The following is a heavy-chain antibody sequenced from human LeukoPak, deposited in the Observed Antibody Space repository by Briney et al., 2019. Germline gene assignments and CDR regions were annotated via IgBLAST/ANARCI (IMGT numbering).Heavy chain of an antibody. Sequence: GGSLRLSCAASGFTFSDYYMSWIRQAPGKGPEWVSYISSSGSTIYYADSVKGRFTISRDNAKNSLYLQMNGLRAEDTAVYYCARVLYDYVWGSYRYLYAFDIWGQGTMVTVSS. CDR3: ARVLYDYVWGSYRYLYAFDI. CDR1: GFTFSDYY. J-gene: IGHJ3*02. D-gene: IGHD3-16*02. V-gene: IGHV3-11*04. CDR2: ISSSGSTI.